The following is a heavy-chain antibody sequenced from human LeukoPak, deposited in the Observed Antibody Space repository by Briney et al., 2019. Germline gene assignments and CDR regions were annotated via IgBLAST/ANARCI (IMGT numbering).Heavy chain of an antibody. D-gene: IGHD3-3*01. CDR3: ARTSSLYDFWRGGDY. Sequence: SETLSLTCTVSGGSISSYYWSWIRQPPGKGLEWIGYIYHSGSTYYNPSLKSRVTISVDRSKNQFSLKLSSVTAADTAVYYCARTSSLYDFWRGGDYWGQGTLVTVSS. CDR1: GGSISSYY. CDR2: IYHSGST. J-gene: IGHJ4*02. V-gene: IGHV4-59*12.